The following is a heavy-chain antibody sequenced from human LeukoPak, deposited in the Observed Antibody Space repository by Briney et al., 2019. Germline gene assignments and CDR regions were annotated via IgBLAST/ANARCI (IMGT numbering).Heavy chain of an antibody. CDR2: IYFSGSA. D-gene: IGHD1-14*01. V-gene: IGHV4-59*01. CDR3: ARRDVITGTTDY. Sequence: TSETLSLTCTVSGGSISRYYWSWIRQPPGKGLEWIGYIYFSGSANYNPSLKSRVTISVDTSKNQFSLKLSSVTAADTAVYYCARRDVITGTTDYWGQGTLVTVS. CDR1: GGSISRYY. J-gene: IGHJ4*02.